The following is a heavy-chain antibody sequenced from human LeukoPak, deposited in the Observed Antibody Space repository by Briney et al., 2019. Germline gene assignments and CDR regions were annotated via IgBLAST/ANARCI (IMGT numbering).Heavy chain of an antibody. D-gene: IGHD5-12*01. CDR3: ARDGGGYRGYDY. CDR1: GYTFTNDG. CDR2: ISAYNGNT. V-gene: IGHV1-18*01. J-gene: IGHJ4*02. Sequence: ASVKVSCKASGYTFTNDGISWVRQTPGQGLEWMGWISAYNGNTIYTQKLQGRVTMTTDTSTSTAYMELRSLRSDDTAVYYCARDGGGYRGYDYWGQGTLVTVSS.